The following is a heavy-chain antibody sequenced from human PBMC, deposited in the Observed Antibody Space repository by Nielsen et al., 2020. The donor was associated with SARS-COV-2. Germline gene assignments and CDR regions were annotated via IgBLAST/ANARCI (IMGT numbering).Heavy chain of an antibody. V-gene: IGHV4-39*07. CDR2: IYYSGST. CDR3: ARESTCTMVRGVPWTN. Sequence: SETLSLTCTVSGGSISSSSYYWGWIRQPPGKGLEWIGSIYYSGSTYYNPSLKSRVTISVDTSKNQFSLKLSSVTAADTAVYYCARESTCTMVRGVPWTNWGQGTLVTVSS. CDR1: GGSISSSSYY. J-gene: IGHJ4*02. D-gene: IGHD3-10*01.